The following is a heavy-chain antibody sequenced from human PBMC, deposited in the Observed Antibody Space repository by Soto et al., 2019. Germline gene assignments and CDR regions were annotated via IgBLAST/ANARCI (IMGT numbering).Heavy chain of an antibody. Sequence: GGSLRLSCAASGFTFSSYAMHWVRQAPGKGLEWVAVISYDGSNKYYADSVKGRFTISRDNSKNTLYLQMNSLRAEDTAVYYCARNLAYDYVWGSYRSSFPVDYWGQGTLVTVSS. CDR3: ARNLAYDYVWGSYRSSFPVDY. J-gene: IGHJ4*02. V-gene: IGHV3-30-3*01. CDR1: GFTFSSYA. CDR2: ISYDGSNK. D-gene: IGHD3-16*02.